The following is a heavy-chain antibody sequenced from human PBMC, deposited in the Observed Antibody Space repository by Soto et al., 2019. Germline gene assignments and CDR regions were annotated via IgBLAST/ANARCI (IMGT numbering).Heavy chain of an antibody. D-gene: IGHD2-2*01. Sequence: QVQLVESGGGVVQPGRSLRLSCAASGFTFSSYGMHWVRQAPGKGLEWVAVISYDGSNKYYADSVKGRFTISRDNSKNTLYLQMNSLRAEDTAVYYCAKAQILVPAALIDYWGQGTLVTVSS. CDR1: GFTFSSYG. CDR2: ISYDGSNK. CDR3: AKAQILVPAALIDY. J-gene: IGHJ4*02. V-gene: IGHV3-30*18.